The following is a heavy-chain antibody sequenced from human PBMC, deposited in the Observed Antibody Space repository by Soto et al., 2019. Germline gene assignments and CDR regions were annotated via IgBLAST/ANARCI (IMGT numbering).Heavy chain of an antibody. V-gene: IGHV2-70*11. Sequence: PTLVNPTQTLTLTCTFSGFSLSTSGMCVSWIRQPPGKALEWLARIDWDDDKYYSTSLKTRLTISKDTSKNQVVLTMTNMDPVDTATYYCARGRLSRGDAFDIWGQGTMVTVSS. CDR2: IDWDDDK. J-gene: IGHJ3*02. CDR1: GFSLSTSGMC. D-gene: IGHD3-16*02. CDR3: ARGRLSRGDAFDI.